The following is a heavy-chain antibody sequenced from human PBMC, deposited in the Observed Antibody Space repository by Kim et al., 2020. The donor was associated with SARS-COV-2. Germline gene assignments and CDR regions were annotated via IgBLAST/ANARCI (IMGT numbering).Heavy chain of an antibody. V-gene: IGHV4-59*01. J-gene: IGHJ5*01. CDR2: IGYTGDT. Sequence: SGTLSLTCTVSGDSMSNNYWSWIRQPPGKGLECIGYIGYTGDTYNNPSLTSRITISGDSSKRQFSLKLNSVTAADTAVYYCAKIRPVTLVRGVVTDGWF. D-gene: IGHD3-10*01. CDR1: GDSMSNNY. CDR3: AKIRPVTLVRGVVTDGWF.